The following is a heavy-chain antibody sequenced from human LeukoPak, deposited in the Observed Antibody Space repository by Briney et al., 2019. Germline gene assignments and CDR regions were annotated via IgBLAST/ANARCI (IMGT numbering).Heavy chain of an antibody. V-gene: IGHV4-34*01. Sequence: SETLPLTCAVYGGSFSGYYWSWIRQPPGKGLEWIGEINHSGSTNYNPSLKSRVTMSVDTSKNQFSLKLSSVTAADTAVYYCAKNGYSKYYYDSSGQGAFDIWGQGTMVTVSS. CDR3: AKNGYSKYYYDSSGQGAFDI. D-gene: IGHD3-22*01. CDR2: INHSGST. CDR1: GGSFSGYY. J-gene: IGHJ3*02.